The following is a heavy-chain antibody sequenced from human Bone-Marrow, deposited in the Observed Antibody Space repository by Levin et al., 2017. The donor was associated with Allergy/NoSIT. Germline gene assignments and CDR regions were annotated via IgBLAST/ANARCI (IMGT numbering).Heavy chain of an antibody. J-gene: IGHJ4*02. D-gene: IGHD5-12*01. Sequence: GGSLRLSCAASRFPFSTYAMTWVRQAPGKGLEWVSVISGNGGRTSYADSVKGRFTISRDFSKNTLYLQMNSLGVEDTAVYYCAKLGYPASGYLPHTYFDFWGQGTLVTVSS. CDR3: AKLGYPASGYLPHTYFDF. CDR2: ISGNGGRT. V-gene: IGHV3-23*01. CDR1: RFPFSTYA.